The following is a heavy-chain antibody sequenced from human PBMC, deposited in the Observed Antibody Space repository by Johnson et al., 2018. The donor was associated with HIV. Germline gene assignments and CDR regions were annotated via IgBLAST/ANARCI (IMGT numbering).Heavy chain of an antibody. V-gene: IGHV3-66*01. CDR1: GFTVSSNY. J-gene: IGHJ3*02. Sequence: VQLVESGGGVVQPGGSLRLSCAASGFTVSSNYMSWVRQAPGKGLEWVSVIYSGGSTDYADSVKGRFTISRDNSKNTRYLQMNSLRAEDTAVYYCAGSGSSGYPDAFDIWGQGTMVTVSS. CDR3: AGSGSSGYPDAFDI. D-gene: IGHD3-22*01. CDR2: IYSGGST.